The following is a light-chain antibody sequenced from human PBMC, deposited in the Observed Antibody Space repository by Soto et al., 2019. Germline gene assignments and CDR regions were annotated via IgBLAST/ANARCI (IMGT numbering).Light chain of an antibody. V-gene: IGKV3-20*01. Sequence: EIVLTQSPGTLSLSPVERATLSCRASQSIRSNFLAWYQQKPGQAPSLLIYGASNRATGIPDRFSGSGSGTDFTLTISSLQSEDFAVYYCQQYNNWPRTFGQGTKVDIK. CDR3: QQYNNWPRT. J-gene: IGKJ1*01. CDR1: QSIRSNF. CDR2: GAS.